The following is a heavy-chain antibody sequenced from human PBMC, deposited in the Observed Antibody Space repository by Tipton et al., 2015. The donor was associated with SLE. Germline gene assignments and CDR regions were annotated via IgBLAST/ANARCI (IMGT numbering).Heavy chain of an antibody. V-gene: IGHV4-39*07. CDR3: ARALGPTIFGVGY. CDR2: IYYSGST. J-gene: IGHJ4*02. D-gene: IGHD3-3*01. Sequence: TLSLSCTVSGGSISSSSYYWGWIRQPPGKGLEWIGSIYYSGSTYYNPSLKSRVTISVDTSKNQFSLKLSSVTAADTAVYYCARALGPTIFGVGYWGQGTLVTVSS. CDR1: GGSISSSSYY.